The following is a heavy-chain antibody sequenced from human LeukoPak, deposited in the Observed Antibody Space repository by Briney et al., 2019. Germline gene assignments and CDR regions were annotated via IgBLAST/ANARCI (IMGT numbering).Heavy chain of an antibody. CDR2: ISNDGSRK. CDR3: ARYLLPPTASFDY. J-gene: IGHJ4*02. CDR1: GFTFSRHG. V-gene: IGHV3-30*03. Sequence: PGGSLRLSCAPSGFTFSRHGMHWVRQAPGKGLEWVAIISNDGSRKYYAHSVEGRFTISRDNSKNTLYLQMNSLRAEDTAVYYCARYLLPPTASFDYWGQGTLVTVSS. D-gene: IGHD4-17*01.